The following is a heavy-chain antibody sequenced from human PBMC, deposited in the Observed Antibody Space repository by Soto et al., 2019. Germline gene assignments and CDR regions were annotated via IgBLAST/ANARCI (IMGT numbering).Heavy chain of an antibody. V-gene: IGHV1-58*01. D-gene: IGHD3-3*01. CDR2: IVVGSGNT. J-gene: IGHJ6*02. CDR1: GFTFTSSA. CDR3: AARGNYDFWSGYPRAYYYGMDV. Sequence: QMQLVQSGPEVKKPGTSVKVSCKASGFTFTSSAVQWVRQARGQRLEWIGWIVVGSGNTNYAQKFQERVTITRDMSTSTAYMELSSLRSEDTAVYCCAARGNYDFWSGYPRAYYYGMDVWGQGTTVTVSS.